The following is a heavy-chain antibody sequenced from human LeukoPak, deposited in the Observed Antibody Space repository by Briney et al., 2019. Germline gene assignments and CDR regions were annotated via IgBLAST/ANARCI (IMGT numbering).Heavy chain of an antibody. Sequence: SETLSLTCTVSGGSISSYYWSWIRQPPGKGLEWIGYIYYSGSTNYNPSLKSRVTISVDTSKNQFSLKLSSVTAADTAVYYCAREGTQLDTAFDIWGQGTMVTVSS. V-gene: IGHV4-59*01. D-gene: IGHD2-2*01. CDR3: AREGTQLDTAFDI. CDR1: GGSISSYY. J-gene: IGHJ3*02. CDR2: IYYSGST.